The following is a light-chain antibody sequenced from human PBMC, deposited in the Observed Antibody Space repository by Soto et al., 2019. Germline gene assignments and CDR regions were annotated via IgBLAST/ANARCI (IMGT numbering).Light chain of an antibody. Sequence: DIQLNHSPSTLSAPLGHRVTITCRASQRMTSWLAWYQQKPGKAPKVLIYDASSLESGVPSRFSGSESGTEFTLTISSLQPDDIATYYCQQYTENSGTFGQGTKVDIK. CDR2: DAS. J-gene: IGKJ1*01. V-gene: IGKV1-5*01. CDR1: QRMTSW. CDR3: QQYTENSGT.